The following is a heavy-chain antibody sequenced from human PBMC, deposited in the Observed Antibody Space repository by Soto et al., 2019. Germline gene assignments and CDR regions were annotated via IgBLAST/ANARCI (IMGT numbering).Heavy chain of an antibody. V-gene: IGHV4-61*08. Sequence: SETLSLTCTVSGGSISSGGYYWSWIRQHPGKGLEWIGYIYYSGSTYYNPSLKSRASISVDTSKNQVSLSMSSVTAADTAVYYCARGHNWYSGGSYYSRLMDWFGPWGQGTLVTVSS. CDR1: GGSISSGGYY. CDR2: IYYSGST. D-gene: IGHD2-15*01. CDR3: ARGHNWYSGGSYYSRLMDWFGP. J-gene: IGHJ5*02.